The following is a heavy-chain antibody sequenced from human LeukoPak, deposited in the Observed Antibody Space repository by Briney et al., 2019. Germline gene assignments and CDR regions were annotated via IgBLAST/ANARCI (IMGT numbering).Heavy chain of an antibody. CDR3: ARDNDEAYYYYYGVDV. J-gene: IGHJ6*02. CDR2: IYSGGIT. CDR1: GFTVSGNY. V-gene: IGHV3-66*01. Sequence: GGSLRLSCAASGFTVSGNYMTWVRQAPGKGLECISVIYSGGITYYADSVRGRFTISRDYSKNTLYLQMNSLRAEDTAVYYCARDNDEAYYYYYGVDVWGQGTTVTVSS. D-gene: IGHD2-8*01.